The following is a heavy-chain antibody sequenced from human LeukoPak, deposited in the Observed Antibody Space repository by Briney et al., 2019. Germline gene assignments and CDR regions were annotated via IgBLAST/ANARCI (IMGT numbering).Heavy chain of an antibody. V-gene: IGHV3-48*04. Sequence: GGSLRLSCAASGFTFSSYSMNWVRQAPGKGLEWVSSISSSSSTIYYADSVKGRFTISRDNAKNSLYLQMNSLRAEDTAVYYCARGLITMVRGLKYNWFDPWGQGTLVTVSS. D-gene: IGHD3-10*01. J-gene: IGHJ5*02. CDR1: GFTFSSYS. CDR2: ISSSSSTI. CDR3: ARGLITMVRGLKYNWFDP.